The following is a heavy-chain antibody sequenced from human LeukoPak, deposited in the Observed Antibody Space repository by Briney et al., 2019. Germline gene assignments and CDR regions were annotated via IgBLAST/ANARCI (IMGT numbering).Heavy chain of an antibody. CDR1: GFTFSSYW. V-gene: IGHV3-74*01. D-gene: IGHD2-2*01. J-gene: IGHJ3*01. CDR3: ARGCTSTSCYQVPL. CDR2: INTDGSST. Sequence: GESLRLYCAASGFTFSSYWMHWVRQAPGKGLVWVSRINTDGSSTSYADSVKGRFTISRDNAKNTLYLQMNSLRAEDTAVYFCARGCTSTSCYQVPLWGQGTMVTVSS.